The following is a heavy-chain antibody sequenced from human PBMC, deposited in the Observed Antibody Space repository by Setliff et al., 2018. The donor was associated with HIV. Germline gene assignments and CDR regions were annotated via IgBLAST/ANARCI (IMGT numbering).Heavy chain of an antibody. CDR3: ARERDSDGFQFDP. D-gene: IGHD3-22*01. V-gene: IGHV1-3*03. Sequence: GASVKVSCKASGFTFTNYAIHWVRQAPGQRLGWMGWINAGNGNTKYSQGLQGRLTITRDTSASTAYMDLSSLRSEDMAVYYCARERDSDGFQFDPWGQGTLVTVSS. J-gene: IGHJ5*02. CDR2: INAGNGNT. CDR1: GFTFTNYA.